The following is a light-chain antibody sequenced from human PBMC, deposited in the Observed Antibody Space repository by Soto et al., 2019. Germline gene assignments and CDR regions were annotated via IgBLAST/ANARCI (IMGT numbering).Light chain of an antibody. J-gene: IGKJ2*01. CDR2: KVS. V-gene: IGKV2-30*01. CDR1: QSLVDSDGNTY. CDR3: MQGTHWPYT. Sequence: DVEMTQSPLSLPVTLGQPASISCRSSQSLVDSDGNTYLNWFQQRPGQSPRRLIYKVSSRDSGVTDRFSGSVSGTDFTLKISRVEAEDVGVYYCMQGTHWPYTFGLGTKLEI.